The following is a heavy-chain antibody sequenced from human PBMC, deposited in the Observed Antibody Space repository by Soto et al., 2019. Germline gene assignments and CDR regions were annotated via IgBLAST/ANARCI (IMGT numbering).Heavy chain of an antibody. CDR1: GFTFSSYA. D-gene: IGHD3-3*01. Sequence: GGSLRLSCAASGFTFSSYAMHWVRQAPGKGLEYVSAISSNGGSTYYANSVKGRFTISRDNSKNTLYLQMGSLRAEDMAVYYCARIADFWSGYYSRMGYYYYYMDVWGKGTTVTVSS. CDR2: ISSNGGST. V-gene: IGHV3-64*01. CDR3: ARIADFWSGYYSRMGYYYYYMDV. J-gene: IGHJ6*03.